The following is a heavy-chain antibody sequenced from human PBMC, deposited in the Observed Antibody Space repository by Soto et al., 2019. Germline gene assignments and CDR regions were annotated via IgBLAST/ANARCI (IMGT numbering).Heavy chain of an antibody. CDR2: INPNGGST. CDR1: GYIFIHYY. Sequence: QVQLVRSGAEVKKPGASVKVSCKASGYIFIHYYIHWVREAPGQGLEWMAIINPNGGSTNYDQKFHGRVTVTSDSSTSTVSMRLNSLGCDDTAGYFCARSLLRGDCWGQGTLVNVSP. D-gene: IGHD2-21*01. J-gene: IGHJ4*02. CDR3: ARSLLRGDC. V-gene: IGHV1-46*01.